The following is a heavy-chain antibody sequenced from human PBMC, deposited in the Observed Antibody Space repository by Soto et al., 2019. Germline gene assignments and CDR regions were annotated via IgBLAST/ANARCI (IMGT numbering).Heavy chain of an antibody. V-gene: IGHV4-59*01. Sequence: SETLSLTCPVSGGSISSYYWSWIRQPPGKGLEWIGYIYYSGSTNYNPSLKSRVTISVDTSKNQFSLKLSSVTAADTAVYYCARGAPIDFWSGYYTGVAVDYWGQGTLVTVSS. J-gene: IGHJ4*02. CDR1: GGSISSYY. CDR2: IYYSGST. D-gene: IGHD3-3*01. CDR3: ARGAPIDFWSGYYTGVAVDY.